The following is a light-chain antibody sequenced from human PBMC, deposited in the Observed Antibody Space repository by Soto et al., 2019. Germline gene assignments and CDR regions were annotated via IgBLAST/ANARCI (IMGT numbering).Light chain of an antibody. J-gene: IGKJ4*01. CDR2: FAS. CDR3: QHYNKWPLT. V-gene: IGKV3-15*01. Sequence: EIVMTQSPATLSVSPGERATLSCRASQSVSNNLAWYQQKPGQAPRLLIYFASTRATGIPARFSGSGSETECTLTISRLQSEDFAVYYCQHYNKWPLTFGGGTKVETK. CDR1: QSVSNN.